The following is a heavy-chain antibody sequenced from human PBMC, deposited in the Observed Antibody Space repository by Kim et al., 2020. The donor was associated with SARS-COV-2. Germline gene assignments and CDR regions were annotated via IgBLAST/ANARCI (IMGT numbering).Heavy chain of an antibody. J-gene: IGHJ4*02. CDR2: ISWNSRSI. CDR3: GRGVPVSGGQCYDSAGVAV. V-gene: IGHV3-9*01. Sequence: GGSLRLSCAAYGFDFDDYAMHWVRQVPGKGLEWVGGISWNSRSIGYADSVKGRFTISRDSAKRSLYLQMNTLRPEDTAFYYCGRGVPVSGGQCYDSAGVAVWGQGTVVSVSS. D-gene: IGHD3-22*01. CDR1: GFDFDDYA.